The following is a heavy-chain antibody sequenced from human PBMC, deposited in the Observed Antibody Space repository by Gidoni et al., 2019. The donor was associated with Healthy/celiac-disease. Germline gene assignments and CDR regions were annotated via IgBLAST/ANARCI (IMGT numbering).Heavy chain of an antibody. CDR3: AREVVVDDAFDI. CDR1: GGSISSYY. D-gene: IGHD2-15*01. Sequence: QVQLQESGPGLVKPSETLSLPCTVSGGSISSYYWSWIRQPPGKGLEWIGYIYYSGSTNYNPSLKSRVTISVDTSKNQFSLKLSSVTAADTAVYYCAREVVVDDAFDIWGQGTMVTVSS. CDR2: IYYSGST. J-gene: IGHJ3*02. V-gene: IGHV4-59*01.